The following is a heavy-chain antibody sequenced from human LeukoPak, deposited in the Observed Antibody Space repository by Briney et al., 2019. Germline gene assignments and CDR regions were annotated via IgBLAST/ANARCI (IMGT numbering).Heavy chain of an antibody. CDR1: GGSFSGYY. Sequence: PSETLSLTCAVYGGSFSGYYWSWIRQPPGKGLEWIGEIDHSGSTNYNPSLKSRITISVDTSKNQFSLKLSSVTAADTAVYYCARHDIVVVPAAPAYYYGMDVWGQGTTVTVSS. D-gene: IGHD2-2*01. CDR2: IDHSGST. J-gene: IGHJ6*02. CDR3: ARHDIVVVPAAPAYYYGMDV. V-gene: IGHV4-34*01.